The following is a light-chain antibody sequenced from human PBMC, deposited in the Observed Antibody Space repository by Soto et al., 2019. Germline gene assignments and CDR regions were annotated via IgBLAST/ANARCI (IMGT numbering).Light chain of an antibody. V-gene: IGLV1-47*02. CDR1: SSDIGSNY. J-gene: IGLJ1*01. CDR3: AAWDDSLSVYYV. Sequence: QSLQTQPPSSSGTPGQRVTISCSGSSSDIGSNYVYWYQQLPGTAPKLLIYSNNQRPSGVPDRFSGSKSGTSASLAISGLRSEDEADYYCAAWDDSLSVYYVFGTGTKVTVL. CDR2: SNN.